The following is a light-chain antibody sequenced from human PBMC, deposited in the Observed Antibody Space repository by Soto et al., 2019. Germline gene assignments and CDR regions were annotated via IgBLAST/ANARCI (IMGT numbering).Light chain of an antibody. J-gene: IGKJ1*01. Sequence: EIVLTQSPGTLSLSPGERATLSCRASQSVSSSYLAWYQQKPGQAPRLLIYGASSRATGIPARFSGSGSGTDFTPTISSLEPEDFAVYYCQQRSNWTFGQGTKVDIK. CDR2: GAS. CDR3: QQRSNWT. CDR1: QSVSSSY. V-gene: IGKV3D-20*02.